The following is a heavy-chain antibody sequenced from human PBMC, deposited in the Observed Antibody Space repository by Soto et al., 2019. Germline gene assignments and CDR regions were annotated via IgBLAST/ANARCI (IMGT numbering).Heavy chain of an antibody. D-gene: IGHD3-10*01. CDR1: GFSFCIFW. J-gene: IGHJ4*02. CDR3: VCDPGDY. Sequence: PGGAPRLSFAASGFSFCIFWVSWVRQAPGKGLEWVADIKHDGSEKYYVDSVKGRFTISRDNAKNSLYLQLDSLRAEDTALYYCVCDPGDYWGQGTLVTVSS. CDR2: IKHDGSEK. V-gene: IGHV3-7*05.